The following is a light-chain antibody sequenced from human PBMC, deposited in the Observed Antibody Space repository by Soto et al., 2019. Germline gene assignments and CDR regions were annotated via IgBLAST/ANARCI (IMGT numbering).Light chain of an antibody. J-gene: IGKJ2*01. CDR2: GAS. CDR3: QQYGISPIP. Sequence: SVLTQYKGTLSLSPGERATLSCRASQSFSSSYLAWYQQKPGQAPRLLIYGASSRATGIPDRFSGSGSGTDFTLTISRLEPEDFTVYYCQQYGISPIPFG. CDR1: QSFSSSY. V-gene: IGKV3-20*01.